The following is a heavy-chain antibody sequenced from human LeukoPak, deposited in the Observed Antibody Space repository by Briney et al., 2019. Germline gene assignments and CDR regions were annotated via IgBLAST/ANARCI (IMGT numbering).Heavy chain of an antibody. CDR2: MNPNSGNT. J-gene: IGHJ4*02. CDR1: GYTFTSYD. V-gene: IGHV1-8*01. Sequence: ASVKVSCKASGYTFTSYDINWVRQATGQGLEWMGWMNPNSGNTGYAQKFQGRVTITTDESTSTAYMELSSLRSEDTAVYYCARTPGVLKKYYFDYWGQGTLVTVSS. D-gene: IGHD7-27*01. CDR3: ARTPGVLKKYYFDY.